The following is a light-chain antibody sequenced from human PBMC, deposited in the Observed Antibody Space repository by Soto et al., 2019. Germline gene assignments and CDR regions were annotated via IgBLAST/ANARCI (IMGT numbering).Light chain of an antibody. Sequence: QSVLTQPASMSGSPGQSITISCTGTSSDIGRYNFVSWYQHHPGKAPKLIIYEATKRPSGVSYRFSGSKSGNTASLTISGLQAEDEADYYCTSYTITSPYVFETGTKVTVL. CDR2: EAT. V-gene: IGLV2-14*01. CDR3: TSYTITSPYV. J-gene: IGLJ1*01. CDR1: SSDIGRYNF.